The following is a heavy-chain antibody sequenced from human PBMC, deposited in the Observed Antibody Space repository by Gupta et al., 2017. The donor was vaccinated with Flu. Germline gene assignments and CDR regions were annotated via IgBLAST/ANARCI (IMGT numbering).Heavy chain of an antibody. V-gene: IGHV1-69*01. J-gene: IGHJ3*02. CDR1: GGTFSSYA. CDR2: IIPIFGTA. D-gene: IGHD3-22*01. Sequence: QVQLVQSGAEVKKPGSSVKVSCKASGGTFSSYAISWVRQAPGQGLEWMGGIIPIFGTANYAQKFQGRVTITADESTSTAYMELSSLRSEDTAVYYCARGYYDSSGYYYTAFDIWGQGTMVTVSS. CDR3: ARGYYDSSGYYYTAFDI.